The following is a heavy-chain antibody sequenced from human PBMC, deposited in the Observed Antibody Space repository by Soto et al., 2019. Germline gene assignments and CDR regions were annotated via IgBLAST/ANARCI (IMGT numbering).Heavy chain of an antibody. CDR3: AREGLVVPAAPNWFDP. CDR2: IFYAGNT. CDR1: GGSISSSRSY. D-gene: IGHD2-2*01. Sequence: PSETLSLTCNVSGGSISSSRSYWAWFRQPPGKELEWIANIFYAGNTYYNPSLKSRITINPDTSKNQFSLQLNSVTPEDTAVYYCAREGLVVPAAPNWFDPWGQGTLVTVSS. J-gene: IGHJ5*02. V-gene: IGHV4-39*02.